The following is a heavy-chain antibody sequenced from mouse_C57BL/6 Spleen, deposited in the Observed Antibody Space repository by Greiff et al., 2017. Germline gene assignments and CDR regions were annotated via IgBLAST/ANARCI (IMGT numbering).Heavy chain of an antibody. J-gene: IGHJ1*03. Sequence: VQLQQSGPGLVQPSQSLSITCTVSGFSLTSYGVHWVRQSPGKGLEWLGVIWSGGSTDYNAAFISRLSISKDNSKSQVFFKMNSLQADDTAIYYCARHSNVWYFDVWGTGTTVTVSS. CDR2: IWSGGST. CDR1: GFSLTSYG. CDR3: ARHSNVWYFDV. D-gene: IGHD2-5*01. V-gene: IGHV2-2*01.